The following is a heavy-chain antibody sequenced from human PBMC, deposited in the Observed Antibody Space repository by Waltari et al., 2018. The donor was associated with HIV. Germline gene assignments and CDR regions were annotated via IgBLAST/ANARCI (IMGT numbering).Heavy chain of an antibody. CDR1: GRTVTGYY. CDR3: ARGGLGDLLQFVDE. V-gene: IGHV1-46*01. CDR2: IFPSGSGT. J-gene: IGHJ4*02. Sequence: QVDLVQSGAEGKQPGDSVRLSCKPCGRTVTGYYMHWGRQAPGQGLEWMGMIFPSGSGTDYAENFRDRLSLTMDTSTGTIFMELSNLRPDDTALYYCARGGLGDLLQFVDEWGQGTLVTVSS. D-gene: IGHD1-26*01.